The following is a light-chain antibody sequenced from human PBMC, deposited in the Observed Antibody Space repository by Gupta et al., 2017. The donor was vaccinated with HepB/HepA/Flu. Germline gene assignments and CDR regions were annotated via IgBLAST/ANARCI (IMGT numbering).Light chain of an antibody. CDR3: QQSYRTPWT. V-gene: IGKV1-39*01. CDR1: ENIRNY. CDR2: AAS. Sequence: DIQMTQSPSSLSASVGDRVTITCRASENIRNYLNWYQQKPGKAPKLLIYAASSLQSGVPSRFSGSGTGTDFTLSISRLQPEDSVTYYCQQSYRTPWTFGQGTKVEIK. J-gene: IGKJ1*01.